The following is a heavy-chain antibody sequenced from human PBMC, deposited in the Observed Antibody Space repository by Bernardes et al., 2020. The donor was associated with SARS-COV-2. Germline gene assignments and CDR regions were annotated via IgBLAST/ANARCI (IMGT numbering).Heavy chain of an antibody. CDR2: IYPDYSDT. Sequence: GGSLKISRKGSGYRFTSYWIGWVRPMPGKGLGLIGIIYPDYSDTRYSPSFQGQVTISADKSISTAYLQWRSLKASDTAMYYCARSRVEPHSNYPLYYYFDYWGQGTLVTVSS. V-gene: IGHV5-51*01. CDR1: GYRFTSYW. CDR3: ARSRVEPHSNYPLYYYFDY. D-gene: IGHD4-4*01. J-gene: IGHJ4*02.